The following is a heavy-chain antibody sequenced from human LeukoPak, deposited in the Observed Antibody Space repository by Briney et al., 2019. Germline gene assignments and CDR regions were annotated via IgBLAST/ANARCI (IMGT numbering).Heavy chain of an antibody. CDR1: GFTFSSYS. J-gene: IGHJ4*02. D-gene: IGHD4-23*01. CDR2: ISSSSYI. CDR3: ARYLVTYGGNSSVDY. V-gene: IGHV3-21*01. Sequence: GGSLRLSCAASGFTFSSYSMNWVRQAPGKGLEWVSSISSSSYIYYADSVKGRFTISRDNAKNSLYLQMNSLRAEDTAVYYCARYLVTYGGNSSVDYWGQGTLVTVSS.